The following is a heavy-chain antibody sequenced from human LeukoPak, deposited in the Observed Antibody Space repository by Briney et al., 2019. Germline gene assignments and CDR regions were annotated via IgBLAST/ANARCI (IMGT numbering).Heavy chain of an antibody. J-gene: IGHJ4*02. CDR3: ATDDWADN. V-gene: IGHV3-23*01. CDR1: GCTFASYA. Sequence: GGSLRLSCTASGCTFASYAMSWIRQAPGKGLEWVSTITDSVGSTYYADSVKGRFTISRDNSKNTVYLQMNSLRAEDTAVNYCATDDWADNWGQGALVTVSS. D-gene: IGHD3-9*01. CDR2: ITDSVGST.